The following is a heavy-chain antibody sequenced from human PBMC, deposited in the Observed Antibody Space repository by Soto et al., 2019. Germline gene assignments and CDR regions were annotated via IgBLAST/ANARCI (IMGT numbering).Heavy chain of an antibody. Sequence: QVQLVQSGAEVKKPGASVKVSCKASGYTFTSYYMHWVRQAPGQGLEWMGIINPSGGSTSYAQKCQGRGTRTREAATSTVDMELSSLRSEDTAVYYCARGRKWLAGFDYWGQGTLVTVSS. J-gene: IGHJ4*02. CDR1: GYTFTSYY. D-gene: IGHD6-19*01. CDR2: INPSGGST. CDR3: ARGRKWLAGFDY. V-gene: IGHV1-46*01.